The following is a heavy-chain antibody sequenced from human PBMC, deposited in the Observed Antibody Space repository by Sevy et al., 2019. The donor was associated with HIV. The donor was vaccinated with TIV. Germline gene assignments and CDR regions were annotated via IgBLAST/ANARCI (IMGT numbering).Heavy chain of an antibody. J-gene: IGHJ6*02. CDR3: AREGLGYCSSTSCLYYYYGMDV. CDR1: GGTFSSYA. V-gene: IGHV1-69*13. D-gene: IGHD2-2*01. CDR2: IIPIFGTA. Sequence: ASVKVSCKASGGTFSSYAISWVRQAPGQGLEWMGGIIPIFGTANYAQKFQGRVTITADESTSTAYMELSSLRSEDTAVYYCAREGLGYCSSTSCLYYYYGMDVWGQGTTVTVSS.